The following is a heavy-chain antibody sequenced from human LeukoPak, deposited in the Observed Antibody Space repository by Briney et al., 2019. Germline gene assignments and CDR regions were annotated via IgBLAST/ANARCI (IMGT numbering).Heavy chain of an antibody. D-gene: IGHD2-2*01. V-gene: IGHV1-69*13. CDR2: IIPIFGTA. J-gene: IGHJ6*03. CDR1: GGTFSSYA. Sequence: SVKVSCKASGGTFSSYAISWVRQAPGLGLEWMGGIIPIFGTANYAQKFQGRVTITADESTSTAYMELSSLRSEDTAVYYCARNVDCSSTSCSLYYYYYYMDVWGKGTTVTVSS. CDR3: ARNVDCSSTSCSLYYYYYYMDV.